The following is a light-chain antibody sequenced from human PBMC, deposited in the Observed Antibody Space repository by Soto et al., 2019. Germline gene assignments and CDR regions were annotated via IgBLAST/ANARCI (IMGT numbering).Light chain of an antibody. J-gene: IGKJ2*01. CDR1: QSVSSSS. CDR2: GAS. CDR3: QHYGASPKYT. V-gene: IGKV3-20*01. Sequence: EIVLTQSPGTLSLSPGQRANLSCRASQSVSSSSLAWYQQRPGQAPRLLIYGASRRATGIPDRFSGSGSGTDFTLTISRLEPEDFAVYYCQHYGASPKYTFGQGTKLEIK.